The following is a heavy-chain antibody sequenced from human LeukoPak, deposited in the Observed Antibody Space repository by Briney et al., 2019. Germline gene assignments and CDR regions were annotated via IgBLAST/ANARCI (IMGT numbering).Heavy chain of an antibody. V-gene: IGHV4-30-4*08. CDR1: GGSISSGDYY. J-gene: IGHJ5*02. D-gene: IGHD2-15*01. CDR3: ASGGPIVVVVAARIWFDP. CDR2: IYYSGST. Sequence: PSETLSLTCTVSGGSISSGDYYWSWIRQPPGKGLEWIGYIYYSGSTYYNPSLKSRVTISVDTSKNQFSLKLSSVTAADTAVYYCASGGPIVVVVAARIWFDPWGQGTLVTVSS.